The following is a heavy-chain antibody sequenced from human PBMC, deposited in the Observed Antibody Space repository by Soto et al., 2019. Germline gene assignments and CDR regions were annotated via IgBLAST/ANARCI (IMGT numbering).Heavy chain of an antibody. V-gene: IGHV3-48*01. CDR3: ASDRSMTGTFDY. CDR2: ISGNSNTI. D-gene: IGHD1-1*01. J-gene: IGHJ4*02. Sequence: EVQLVESGGGLVQPGGSLRLSCAASGFTFSRNSMNWVRQAPGKGLEWVSYISGNSNTIYYADSVKGRFTISRDNAKNSLYLQMNSLKAEDRAVYYCASDRSMTGTFDYWGQGTLVTVSS. CDR1: GFTFSRNS.